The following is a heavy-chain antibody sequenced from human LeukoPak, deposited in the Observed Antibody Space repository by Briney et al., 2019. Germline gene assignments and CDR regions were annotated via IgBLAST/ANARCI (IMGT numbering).Heavy chain of an antibody. CDR1: GFTFSSYA. J-gene: IGHJ3*02. CDR2: ISYDGSNK. V-gene: IGHV3-30-3*01. CDR3: ARVVSSQLWLFGAFDI. Sequence: GRSLRLSCAASGFTFSSYAMHWVRQAPGKGLEWVAVISYDGSNKYYADSVKGRFTISRDNSKNTLYLQMNSLRAEDTAVYYCARVVSSQLWLFGAFDIWGQGTMVTVSS. D-gene: IGHD5-18*01.